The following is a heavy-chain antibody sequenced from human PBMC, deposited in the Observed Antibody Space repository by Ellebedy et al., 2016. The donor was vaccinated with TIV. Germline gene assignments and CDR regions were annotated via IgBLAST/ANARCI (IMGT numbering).Heavy chain of an antibody. CDR2: ILHDGSNT. D-gene: IGHD1-26*01. CDR3: AREGATPSIDY. V-gene: IGHV3-30-3*01. Sequence: GGSLRLSXAASGFIFSTYAVHWVRQAPGKGLEWVAFILHDGSNTYYADSVKGRFTISRDNSKNTLYLQMSSLRVDDTAVYYCAREGATPSIDYWGQGTLVSVSS. J-gene: IGHJ4*02. CDR1: GFIFSTYA.